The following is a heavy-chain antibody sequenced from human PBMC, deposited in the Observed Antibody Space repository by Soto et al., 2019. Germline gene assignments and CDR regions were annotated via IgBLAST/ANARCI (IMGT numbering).Heavy chain of an antibody. V-gene: IGHV1-69*08. CDR1: GGTFSSYT. CDR3: ARDQGVRGGWYYFDY. Sequence: QVQLVQSGAEVKKPGSSVKVSCKASGGTFSSYTISWVRQAPGQGLEWMGRIIPILGIANYAQKFQGRVTITADNSTRTAYMELSSLRSEDTAVYYCARDQGVRGGWYYFDYWGQGTLVTVSS. D-gene: IGHD6-19*01. J-gene: IGHJ4*02. CDR2: IIPILGIA.